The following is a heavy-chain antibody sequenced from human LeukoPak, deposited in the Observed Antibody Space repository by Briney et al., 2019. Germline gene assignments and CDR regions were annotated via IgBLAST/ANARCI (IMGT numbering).Heavy chain of an antibody. CDR1: GGSFSGYY. CDR3: ARVVGLLALVWFDP. V-gene: IGHV4-34*01. CDR2: INHSGST. Sequence: SETLSLTCAVYGGSFSGYYWSWIRQPPGQGLEWIGEINHSGSTNSNPSLKSRVNISEDTSKNQFSLKLSSVTAADTAVYYCARVVGLLALVWFDPWGQGTLVTVSS. D-gene: IGHD1-7*01. J-gene: IGHJ5*02.